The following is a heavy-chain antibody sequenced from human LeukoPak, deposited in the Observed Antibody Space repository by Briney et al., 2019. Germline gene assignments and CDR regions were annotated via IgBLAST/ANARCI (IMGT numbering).Heavy chain of an antibody. D-gene: IGHD3-9*01. CDR3: ARSGTNGDDILTGYSY. V-gene: IGHV4-59*01. J-gene: IGHJ4*02. CDR1: GGSISSYY. Sequence: SPSETLSLTCTVSGGSISSYYWSWIRQPPGKGLEWIGYIYYSGSTNYNPSLKSRVTISVDTSKNQFSLKLSSVTAADTAVYYCARSGTNGDDILTGYSYWGQGTLVTVSS. CDR2: IYYSGST.